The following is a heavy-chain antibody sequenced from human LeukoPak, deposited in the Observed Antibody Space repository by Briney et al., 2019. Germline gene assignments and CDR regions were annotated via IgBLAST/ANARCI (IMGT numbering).Heavy chain of an antibody. CDR2: IYTSGST. Sequence: PSETLSLTCAVSGGSISSGSYYWSWIRQPAGKGLEWIGRIYTSGSTNYNPSLKSRVTISIDTSKNQFSLRLSSVTAADTAVYYCARDSLSGYAFDIWGQGTMVTVSS. V-gene: IGHV4-61*02. CDR3: ARDSLSGYAFDI. D-gene: IGHD3-22*01. CDR1: GGSISSGSYY. J-gene: IGHJ3*02.